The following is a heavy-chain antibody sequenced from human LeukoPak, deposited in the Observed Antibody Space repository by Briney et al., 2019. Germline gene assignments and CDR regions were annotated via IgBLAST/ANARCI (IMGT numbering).Heavy chain of an antibody. V-gene: IGHV4-34*01. D-gene: IGHD3-10*01. CDR1: GGSFSGYY. CDR3: ARGDTIYYYYGMDV. J-gene: IGHJ6*02. Sequence: SETLSLTCAVYGGSFSGYYWSWIRQPPGKGLEWIGEINHSGSSNYNPSLKSRVTISVDTSKNQFSLKLSSVTAADTAVYYCARGDTIYYYYGMDVWGQGTTVTVSS. CDR2: INHSGSS.